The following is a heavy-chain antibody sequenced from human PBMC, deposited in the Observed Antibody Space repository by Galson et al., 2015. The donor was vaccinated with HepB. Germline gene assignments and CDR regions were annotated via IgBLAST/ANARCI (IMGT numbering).Heavy chain of an antibody. D-gene: IGHD5-12*01. CDR2: ISYDGSNK. V-gene: IGHV3-30*04. CDR3: ARDREWLRSGHFDY. Sequence: SLRLSCAASGFTFSSYAMHWVRQAPGKGLEWVAVISYDGSNKYYADSVKGRFTISRDNSKNTLYLQMNSLRAEDTAMYYCARDREWLRSGHFDYWGQGTLVTVSS. J-gene: IGHJ4*02. CDR1: GFTFSSYA.